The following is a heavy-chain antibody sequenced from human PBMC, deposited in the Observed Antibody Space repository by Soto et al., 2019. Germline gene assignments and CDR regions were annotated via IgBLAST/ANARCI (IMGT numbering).Heavy chain of an antibody. CDR3: ARMARGYSYGGDFDY. J-gene: IGHJ4*02. Sequence: GSLRLSCAASGFTFSSYSMNWVRQAPGKGLEWVSSISSSSSYIYYADSVKGRFTISRDNAKNSLYLQMNSLRAEDTAVYYCARMARGYSYGGDFDYWGQGTLVTVSS. V-gene: IGHV3-21*01. CDR2: ISSSSSYI. D-gene: IGHD5-18*01. CDR1: GFTFSSYS.